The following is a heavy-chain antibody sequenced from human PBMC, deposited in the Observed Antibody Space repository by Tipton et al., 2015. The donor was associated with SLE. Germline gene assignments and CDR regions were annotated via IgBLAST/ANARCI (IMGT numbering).Heavy chain of an antibody. CDR1: GDSISTSFDS. J-gene: IGHJ4*02. V-gene: IGHV4-39*07. CDR3: ARSTTTMNLPRFDF. D-gene: IGHD4-17*01. Sequence: TLSLTCTVSGDSISTSFDSWSWIRQPPGKGLEWIGKINHSGSTNYNPSLKSRVTISVDTSKNQFSLKLSSVTAADTAVYFCARSTTTMNLPRFDFWGLGTLGTFSS. CDR2: INHSGST.